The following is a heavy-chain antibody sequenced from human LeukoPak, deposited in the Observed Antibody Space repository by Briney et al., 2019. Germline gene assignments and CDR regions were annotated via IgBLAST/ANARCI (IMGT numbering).Heavy chain of an antibody. D-gene: IGHD6-19*01. V-gene: IGHV3-48*03. J-gene: IGHJ4*02. CDR1: GFTFSSYE. CDR3: ARDPPHSSGWHEGDY. CDR2: ISSSGSTI. Sequence: PGGSLRLSCAASGFTFSSYEMNWVRQAPGEGLEWVSYISSSGSTIYYADSVKGRFTISRDNAKNSLYLQMNSLRAEDTAVYYCARDPPHSSGWHEGDYWGQGTLVTVSS.